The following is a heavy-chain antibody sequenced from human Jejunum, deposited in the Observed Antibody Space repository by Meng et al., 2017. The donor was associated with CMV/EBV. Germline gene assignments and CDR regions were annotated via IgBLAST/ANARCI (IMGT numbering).Heavy chain of an antibody. J-gene: IGHJ4*02. Sequence: SGFSFSDSSIKWFRPASGRGLEWVGRIRSKAKSYAPSYSASVKGRFTVSRDENTAYLQMSSLKTEDTAVYYCTRLRDGDYGGFDYWGQGTLVTVSS. CDR3: TRLRDGDYGGFDY. CDR1: GFSFSDSS. V-gene: IGHV3-73*01. CDR2: IRSKAKSYAP. D-gene: IGHD4-17*01.